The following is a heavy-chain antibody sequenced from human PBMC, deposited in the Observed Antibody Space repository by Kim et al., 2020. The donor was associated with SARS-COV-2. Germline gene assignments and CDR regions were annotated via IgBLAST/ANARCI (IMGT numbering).Heavy chain of an antibody. CDR2: IYFSGST. V-gene: IGHV4-39*01. D-gene: IGHD1-1*01. CDR3: ARHSPEISPHNLDWFDP. Sequence: SETLSLTCSVSGGSISSTSYYWGWIRQPPGKGLEWIGSIYFSGSTYYSPSLRGRLTISVDTSKNQFSLKLSSVTAADTAVYYCARHSPEISPHNLDWFDPWGQGTLVTVSS. J-gene: IGHJ5*02. CDR1: GGSISSTSYY.